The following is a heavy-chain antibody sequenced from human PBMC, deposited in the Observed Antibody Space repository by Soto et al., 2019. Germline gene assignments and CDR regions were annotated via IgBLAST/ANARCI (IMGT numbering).Heavy chain of an antibody. D-gene: IGHD3-16*01. CDR3: ARGSWGGDGIDV. CDR2: ISSSSRDI. Sequence: LRLSCAASGFIFSTYTINWVRQAPGKGLEWVASISSSSRDIFYADSVKARFTISRDNANSSVDLQMNSLRVGDTAIYYCARGSWGGDGIDVWGQGTTVTVSS. CDR1: GFIFSTYT. J-gene: IGHJ6*02. V-gene: IGHV3-21*01.